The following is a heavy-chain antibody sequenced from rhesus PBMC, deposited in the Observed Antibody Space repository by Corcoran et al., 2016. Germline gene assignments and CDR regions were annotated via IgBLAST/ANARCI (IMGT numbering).Heavy chain of an antibody. Sequence: EVQLAESGGGLVLPGGCLTLSCAAAGFHFSTSGMHGVRWAAVISYDGSQKYYAASLKDRFSNSRDNSKNIVYLQINYVQLEVTAVYYCASEIGSSGWREDAFDFWGQGLRVTVSS. CDR1: GFHFSTSG. J-gene: IGHJ3*01. V-gene: IGHV3-54*02. CDR2: ISYDGSQK. D-gene: IGHD6-31*01. CDR3: ASEIGSSGWREDAFDF.